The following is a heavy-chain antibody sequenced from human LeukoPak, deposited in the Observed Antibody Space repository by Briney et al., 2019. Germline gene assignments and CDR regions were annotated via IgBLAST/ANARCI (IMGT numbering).Heavy chain of an antibody. CDR2: INPKSGGT. CDR3: ARVQAVVPASIDGLDV. Sequence: ASVKVSCKASGYTFTGYYIYWVRQAPGQELEWMGWINPKSGGTKSAQKFQGRVIMTRDTSISTIYMELSRLRSDDTAVFYCARVQAVVPASIDGLDVWGQGTTVIVSS. D-gene: IGHD2-2*02. J-gene: IGHJ6*02. CDR1: GYTFTGYY. V-gene: IGHV1-2*02.